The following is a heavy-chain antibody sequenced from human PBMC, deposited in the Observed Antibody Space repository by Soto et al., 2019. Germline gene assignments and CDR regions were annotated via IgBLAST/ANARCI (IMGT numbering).Heavy chain of an antibody. Sequence: SGPTLVNPTQTLTLTCTFSGFSLGTSGVGVGWIRQPPGKALECLALIYWDDDKRYSPSLKSRLTITKDTSKNQVVLTMTNMDPVDTATYYCAHRPSDFLGPRVFDPWGQGTLVTVSS. D-gene: IGHD3-3*01. V-gene: IGHV2-5*02. CDR2: IYWDDDK. CDR1: GFSLGTSGVG. J-gene: IGHJ5*02. CDR3: AHRPSDFLGPRVFDP.